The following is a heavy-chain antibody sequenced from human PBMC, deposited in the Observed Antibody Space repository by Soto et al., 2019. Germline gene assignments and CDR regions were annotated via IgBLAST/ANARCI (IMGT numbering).Heavy chain of an antibody. CDR2: IVVGSGNT. CDR1: GFTFTSSA. D-gene: IGHD6-19*01. V-gene: IGHV1-58*01. J-gene: IGHJ4*02. Sequence: SVNVSCKASGFTFTSSAVQWVRQARGQRLEWIGWIVVGSGNTNYAQKFQERVTITRDMSTSTAYMELSSLRSEDTAVYYCAAAAVAGIRFDYWGQGTLVTVSS. CDR3: AAAAVAGIRFDY.